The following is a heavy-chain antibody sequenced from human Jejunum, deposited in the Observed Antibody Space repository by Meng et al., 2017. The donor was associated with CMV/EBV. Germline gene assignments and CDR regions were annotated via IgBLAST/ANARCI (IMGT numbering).Heavy chain of an antibody. CDR1: GFTIDDYA. J-gene: IGHJ6*02. D-gene: IGHD3-16*02. CDR3: ARGGYPVDYYGMDV. Sequence: SGFTIDDYAMHWVRQAPGKGLEWVSGISWNSGSIGYADSVKGRFTISRDNAKNSLYLQMNSLRAEDTALYYCARGGYPVDYYGMDVWGQGTTVTVSS. V-gene: IGHV3-9*01. CDR2: ISWNSGSI.